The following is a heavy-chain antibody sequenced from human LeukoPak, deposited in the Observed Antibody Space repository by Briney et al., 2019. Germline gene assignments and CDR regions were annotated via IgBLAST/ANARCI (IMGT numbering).Heavy chain of an antibody. V-gene: IGHV3-30-3*01. J-gene: IGHJ3*02. CDR2: ISYDGSNK. Sequence: PGRSLRLSYAASGFTFSSYAMHWVRQAPGKGLEWVAVISYDGSNKYYADSVKGRFTISRDNSKNTLYLQMNSLRAEDTAVYYCAKDPVWVTMIVVVSPDAFDIWGQGTMVTVSS. D-gene: IGHD3-22*01. CDR3: AKDPVWVTMIVVVSPDAFDI. CDR1: GFTFSSYA.